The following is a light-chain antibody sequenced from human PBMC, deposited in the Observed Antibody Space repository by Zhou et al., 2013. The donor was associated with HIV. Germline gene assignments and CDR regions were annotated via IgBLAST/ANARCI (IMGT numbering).Light chain of an antibody. CDR3: QKYNSART. V-gene: IGKV1-12*01. CDR2: AAS. CDR1: QALDGW. Sequence: DIQMTQSPSSVSASVGDRVTITCRASQALDGWLVWYQQKPGKAPKVLIYAASRLQSGIPSRFSGSGSGTDFTLTISSLQPEDVATYYCQKYNSARTFGQGTKVEIK. J-gene: IGKJ1*01.